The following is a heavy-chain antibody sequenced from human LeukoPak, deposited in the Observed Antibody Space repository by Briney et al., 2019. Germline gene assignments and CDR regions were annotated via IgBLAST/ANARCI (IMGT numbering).Heavy chain of an antibody. D-gene: IGHD2-15*01. CDR2: ISTNGDST. V-gene: IGHV3-64D*06. J-gene: IGHJ4*02. Sequence: TGGSLRLSCSASGFTFSNYAMHWVRQAPGKGLEYVSAISTNGDSTYYADSVKGRFTISRDNSKNTLYLQMSSLRAEDTAVYYCVKGYCRGGNCFSRTMYYFDYWGQGTLVTVSS. CDR3: VKGYCRGGNCFSRTMYYFDY. CDR1: GFTFSNYA.